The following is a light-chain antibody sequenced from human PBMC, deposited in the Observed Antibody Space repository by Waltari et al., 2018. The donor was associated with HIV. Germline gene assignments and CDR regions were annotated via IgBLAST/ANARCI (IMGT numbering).Light chain of an antibody. Sequence: QSVLTQPPSVSATPGQKVTISCSGSRSNLETNYVSLYQHFPGTVPKVLIYDNHKRSSGIPDRFSGSKSGTSATLDISGLQTGDEAHYYCGTWDTSLSAWIFGTGTKVTVL. CDR3: GTWDTSLSAWI. CDR2: DNH. J-gene: IGLJ1*01. V-gene: IGLV1-51*01. CDR1: RSNLETNY.